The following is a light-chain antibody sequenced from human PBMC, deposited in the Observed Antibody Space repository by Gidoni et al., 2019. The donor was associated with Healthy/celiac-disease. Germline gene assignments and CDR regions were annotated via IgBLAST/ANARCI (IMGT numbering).Light chain of an antibody. CDR3: QQLSSSPLT. J-gene: IGKJ3*01. CDR2: AAS. V-gene: IGKV1-9*01. Sequence: DSQLTQSPSFLSASVGDRVTITCRASQGISSYLAWYQQKPGKAPKLLIYAASTLQGGVPSRFSGSGSGTEFTLTISSLQPEDFATYSCQQLSSSPLTFGPGTKVEIK. CDR1: QGISSY.